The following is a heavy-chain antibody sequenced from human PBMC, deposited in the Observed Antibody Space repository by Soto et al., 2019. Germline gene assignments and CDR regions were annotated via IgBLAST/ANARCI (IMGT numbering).Heavy chain of an antibody. V-gene: IGHV3-21*01. CDR1: GFTFSSYS. D-gene: IGHD3-3*01. CDR2: ISSSSSYI. CDR3: ARDISTIFGGVMTTSYYYYGMEG. Sequence: GGSLRLSCAASGFTFSSYSMNWVRQAPGKGLEWVSSISSSSSYIYYADSVKGRFTISRDNAKNSLYLQMNSLRAEDTAVYYCARDISTIFGGVMTTSYYYYGMEGWGKGTRVTASS. J-gene: IGHJ6*04.